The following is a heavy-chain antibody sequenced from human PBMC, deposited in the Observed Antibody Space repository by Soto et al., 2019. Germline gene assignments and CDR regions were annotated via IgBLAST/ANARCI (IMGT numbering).Heavy chain of an antibody. CDR2: VSHTGTA. D-gene: IGHD3-10*01. Sequence: QVQLQESGPGLVRPSGTLSLTCTVSGGPINNSNWWSWGRQSPGKGLEWIGEVSHTGTANYSPSLRSRVTMSLDKAKNLFSLKLTSVTAADTAIYYCARQTSLGTGDAFDLWGQGTMLTVS. CDR1: GGPINNSNW. CDR3: ARQTSLGTGDAFDL. V-gene: IGHV4-4*02. J-gene: IGHJ3*01.